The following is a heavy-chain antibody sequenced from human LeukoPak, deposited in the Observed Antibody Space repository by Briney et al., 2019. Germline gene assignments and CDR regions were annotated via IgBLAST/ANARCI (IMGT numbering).Heavy chain of an antibody. CDR3: ARATAAGRRLDY. Sequence: GASVKVSCKASGYTLTSYYMHWVRQAPGQGLEWMAMINPSGGSTTYAQKFQGRVTMTRDTSTSTVHMELSSLRSDDTAVYYCARATAAGRRLDYWGQGTLVTVSS. J-gene: IGHJ4*02. V-gene: IGHV1-46*01. CDR1: GYTLTSYY. D-gene: IGHD6-13*01. CDR2: INPSGGST.